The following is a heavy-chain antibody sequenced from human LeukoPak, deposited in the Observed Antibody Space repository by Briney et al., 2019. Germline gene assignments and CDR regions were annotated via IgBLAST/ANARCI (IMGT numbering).Heavy chain of an antibody. J-gene: IGHJ4*02. D-gene: IGHD3-10*01. CDR1: GFTFSSYA. V-gene: IGHV3-23*01. CDR2: ISGSGGST. CDR3: ARDYGSGSYYIDN. Sequence: PGGSLRLSCAASGFTFSSYAMSWVRQAPGKGLEWVSAISGSGGSTYYADSVKGRLTISRDNSKNTLYLQMNSLRAEDTAVYYCARDYGSGSYYIDNWGQGTLVTVFS.